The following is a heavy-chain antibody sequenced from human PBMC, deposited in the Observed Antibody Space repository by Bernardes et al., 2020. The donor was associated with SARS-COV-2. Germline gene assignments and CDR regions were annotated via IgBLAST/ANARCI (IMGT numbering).Heavy chain of an antibody. D-gene: IGHD3-22*01. J-gene: IGHJ4*02. V-gene: IGHV3-66*02. CDR1: GFTVSSNY. Sequence: GGSLRLSCAGSGFTVSSNYMTWVRQAPGKGLEWVSMIYSSGSMFYSDSVRGRFTISRDTSKNTFDLHMDSLRAEDTAVYYCVSSGSYYCRYWGQGTQVTVSS. CDR3: VSSGSYYCRY. CDR2: IYSSGSM.